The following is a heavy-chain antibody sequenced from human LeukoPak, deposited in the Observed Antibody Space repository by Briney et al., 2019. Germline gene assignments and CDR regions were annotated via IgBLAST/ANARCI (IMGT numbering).Heavy chain of an antibody. V-gene: IGHV7-4-1*02. Sequence: ASVKVSCKASGYTFTSYAMNWVRQAPGQGLEWMGWINTNTGNPTYAQGFTGRFVFSLDTSVSTAYLQISSLKAEDTAVYYCAKPKAGSGKPPFDYWGQGTLVTVSS. CDR2: INTNTGNP. J-gene: IGHJ4*02. CDR1: GYTFTSYA. CDR3: AKPKAGSGKPPFDY. D-gene: IGHD3-10*01.